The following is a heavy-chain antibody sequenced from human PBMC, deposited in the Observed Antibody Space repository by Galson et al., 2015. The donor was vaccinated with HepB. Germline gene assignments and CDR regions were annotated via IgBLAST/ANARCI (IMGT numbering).Heavy chain of an antibody. Sequence: SLRLSCADFGFPFNNAWMTWVRQAPGMGLEWVGRIKRKTDGETKDYDAPVKGRFTISRDDSQNRLYLQMNSLKTEDTAVYYCTTDVYYSTYWSWLDPWGQGTLVTVSS. J-gene: IGHJ5*02. D-gene: IGHD2-8*02. CDR3: TTDVYYSTYWSWLDP. V-gene: IGHV3-15*01. CDR2: IKRKTDGETK. CDR1: GFPFNNAW.